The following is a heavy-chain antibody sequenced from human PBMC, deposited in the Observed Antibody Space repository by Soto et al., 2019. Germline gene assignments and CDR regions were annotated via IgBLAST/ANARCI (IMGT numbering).Heavy chain of an antibody. CDR1: GGSISSGGYY. Sequence: PSETLSLTCTVSGGSISSGGYYWSWIRQHPGKGLEWIGYIYYSGSTYYNPSLKSRVTISVDTSKNQFSLKLSSVTAADTAVYYCARDMGSIPEPGGWFDPWGQGTLVTVSS. V-gene: IGHV4-31*03. CDR3: ARDMGSIPEPGGWFDP. D-gene: IGHD3-10*01. J-gene: IGHJ5*02. CDR2: IYYSGST.